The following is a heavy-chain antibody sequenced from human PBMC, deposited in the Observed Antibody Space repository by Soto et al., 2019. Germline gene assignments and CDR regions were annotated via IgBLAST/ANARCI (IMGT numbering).Heavy chain of an antibody. V-gene: IGHV4-39*01. D-gene: IGHD3-3*01. CDR3: ARRLSWRGYFAS. CDR1: GDSISSGSHY. CDR2: IYYRGNT. Sequence: QLQLQESGPRLLRPSETLSLTCTVSGDSISSGSHYWAWIRQTPGKGLEWIGDIYYRGNTFYNPSRRGRVTRPVDTSNSQFTLVLRSITAADTAFFFCARRLSWRGYFASWGRGTLVAVSS. J-gene: IGHJ4*02.